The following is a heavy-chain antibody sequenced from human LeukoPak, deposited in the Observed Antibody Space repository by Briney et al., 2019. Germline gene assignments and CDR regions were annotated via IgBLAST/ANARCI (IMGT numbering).Heavy chain of an antibody. D-gene: IGHD3-22*01. CDR1: GFTFSSYS. CDR3: ARERYSSGYYYGLDY. Sequence: GGSLRLSCAASGFTFSSYSMNWVRQAPGKGLEWVSSISSSSSYIYYADSVKGRFTISRDNAKNSLYLQMNSLRAEDTAVYYCARERYSSGYYYGLDYWGQGTLVTVSS. J-gene: IGHJ4*02. V-gene: IGHV3-21*01. CDR2: ISSSSSYI.